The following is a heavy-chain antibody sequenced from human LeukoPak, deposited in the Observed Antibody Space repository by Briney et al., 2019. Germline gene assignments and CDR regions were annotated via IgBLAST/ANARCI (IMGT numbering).Heavy chain of an antibody. V-gene: IGHV3-21*01. CDR3: ARDGPPPYSSGDYYYYMDV. J-gene: IGHJ6*03. CDR2: ISSSSSYI. CDR1: GFTFSSYS. Sequence: GGSLRLSCAASGFTFSSYSMNWVRQAPGKGLEWVSSISSSSSYIYYADSVKGRFTISRDNAKNSLYLQMNSLRAEDTAVYYCARDGPPPYSSGDYYYYMDVWGKGTTVTVSS. D-gene: IGHD6-25*01.